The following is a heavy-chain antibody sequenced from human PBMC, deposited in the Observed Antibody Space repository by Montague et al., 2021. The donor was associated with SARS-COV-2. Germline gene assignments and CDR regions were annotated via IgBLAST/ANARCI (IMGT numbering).Heavy chain of an antibody. CDR3: AREVDNYFGY. Sequence: CAISGDSVSNNRAAWNWVRQSPSRGLEWLGRTYYTSKWYNDYALFVKSRITINPDTSKNQVSLRLNSVTPEDTAIYFCAREVDNYFGYWGQGTLVTASS. D-gene: IGHD3-9*01. CDR2: TYYTSKWYN. V-gene: IGHV6-1*01. J-gene: IGHJ4*02. CDR1: GDSVSNNRAA.